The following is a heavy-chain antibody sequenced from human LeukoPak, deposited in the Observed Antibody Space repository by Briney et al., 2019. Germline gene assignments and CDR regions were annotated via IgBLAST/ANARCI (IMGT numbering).Heavy chain of an antibody. Sequence: GGSLRLSCAASGFTFSSYGMHWVRQAPGKGLEWVAVISYDGSNKYYADSVKGRFTISRDNSKNTLYLQMNSLGAEDTAVYYCAKENYYGSGSSAFDIWGQGTMVTVSS. CDR1: GFTFSSYG. CDR2: ISYDGSNK. D-gene: IGHD3-10*01. J-gene: IGHJ3*02. V-gene: IGHV3-30*18. CDR3: AKENYYGSGSSAFDI.